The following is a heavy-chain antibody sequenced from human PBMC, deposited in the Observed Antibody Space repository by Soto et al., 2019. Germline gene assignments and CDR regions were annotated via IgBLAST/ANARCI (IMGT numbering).Heavy chain of an antibody. D-gene: IGHD3-22*01. CDR3: AREGSYDSSDTIFDD. CDR1: GFTFSSYW. J-gene: IGHJ4*02. V-gene: IGHV3-7*01. CDR2: IKQDGSEK. Sequence: PGESLRLSYAASGFTFSSYWMSWVRQAPGKGLEWVANIKQDGSEKYYVDSVKGRFTISRDNAKNSLYLQMNSLRAEDTAVYYCAREGSYDSSDTIFDDWGKGTLVTV.